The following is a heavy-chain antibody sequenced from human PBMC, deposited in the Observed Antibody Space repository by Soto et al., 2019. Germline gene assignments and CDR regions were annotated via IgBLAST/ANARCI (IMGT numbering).Heavy chain of an antibody. CDR3: ASGAAAGGFDP. CDR1: GFTFSNYW. D-gene: IGHD6-25*01. CDR2: IKQDGSEK. J-gene: IGHJ5*02. Sequence: GGSLRLSCAASGFTFSNYWMSWVRQAPGKGLEWVANIKQDGSEKNYLDSVKGRFTIATDNAKNSLYLQMNSLRAEDTAVYYCASGAAAGGFDPWGQGTLVTVSS. V-gene: IGHV3-7*05.